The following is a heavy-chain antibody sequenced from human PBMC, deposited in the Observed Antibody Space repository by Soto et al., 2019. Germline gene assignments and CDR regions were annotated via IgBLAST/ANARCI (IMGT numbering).Heavy chain of an antibody. CDR1: GFTFSSYA. V-gene: IGHV3-23*01. J-gene: IGHJ5*02. D-gene: IGHD1-1*01. CDR3: AKIRRPHNWFDP. CDR2: ISGSGGST. Sequence: HPGGSLRLSCAASGFTFSSYAMSWVRQAPGKGLEWVSAISGSGGSTYYADSVKGRFTISRDNSKNTLYLQMNSLRAEDTAVYYCAKIRRPHNWFDPWGQGTLVTVSS.